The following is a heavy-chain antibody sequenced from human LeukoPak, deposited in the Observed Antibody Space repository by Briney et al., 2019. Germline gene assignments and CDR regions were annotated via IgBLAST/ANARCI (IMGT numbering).Heavy chain of an antibody. CDR1: GFIFRNYG. CDR3: ARGEPRGGSVGATGSY. J-gene: IGHJ4*02. D-gene: IGHD1-26*01. V-gene: IGHV3-33*01. CDR2: IWYDGSNK. Sequence: GGSLRLSCAASGFIFRNYGLHWVRQAPGKGLEWLAVIWYDGSNKYYADSVKGRFTISRDNSKNTVSLRMNSRRGEDTAVYYCARGEPRGGSVGATGSYWGQGTLVTVSS.